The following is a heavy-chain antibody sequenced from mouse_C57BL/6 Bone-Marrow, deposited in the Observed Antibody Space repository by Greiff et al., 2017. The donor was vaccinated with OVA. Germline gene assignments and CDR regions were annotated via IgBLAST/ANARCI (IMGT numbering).Heavy chain of an antibody. CDR1: GYTFTSYW. CDR3: ARKGDYDEAWFAY. Sequence: QVQLQQPGAELVKPGASVKMSCKASGYTFTSYWITCVKQRPGQGLEWIGDIYPGSGSTNYNEKFKSKATLTVDTSSSTAYMQLSSLTSEDSAVYYCARKGDYDEAWFAYWGQGTLVTVSA. V-gene: IGHV1-55*01. D-gene: IGHD2-4*01. CDR2: IYPGSGST. J-gene: IGHJ3*01.